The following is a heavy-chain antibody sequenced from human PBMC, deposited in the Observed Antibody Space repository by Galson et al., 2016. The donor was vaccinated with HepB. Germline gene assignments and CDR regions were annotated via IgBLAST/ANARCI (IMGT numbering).Heavy chain of an antibody. CDR2: MNPNSGDT. V-gene: IGHV1-8*02. CDR1: EYTFSTYE. J-gene: IGHJ4*02. CDR3: SRAIRRGRPLCSVDS. Sequence: SVKVSCKASEYTFSTYEINWVRQATGQGLEWMGWMNPNSGDTGYTQRFQGRVTMTRDTSISTAYMELSSLRSEDTAMYYCSRAIRRGRPLCSVDSWGQGTLVTVSS. D-gene: IGHD2-2*01.